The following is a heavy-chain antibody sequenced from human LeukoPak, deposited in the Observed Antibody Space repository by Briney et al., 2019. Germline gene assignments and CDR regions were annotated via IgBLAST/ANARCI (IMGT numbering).Heavy chain of an antibody. J-gene: IGHJ6*03. CDR1: GGSFSGYY. CDR2: INHSGST. V-gene: IGHV4-34*01. D-gene: IGHD1-1*01. CDR3: AREGRFRLTNTDGARFWNGPPGHYYYMDV. Sequence: SETPSLTCAVYGGSFSGYYWSWIRPPPGKGLEWIGEINHSGSTNYNPSLKSRVTISVDTSKNQFSLKLSSVTAADTAVYYCAREGRFRLTNTDGARFWNGPPGHYYYMDVWGKGTTVTVSS.